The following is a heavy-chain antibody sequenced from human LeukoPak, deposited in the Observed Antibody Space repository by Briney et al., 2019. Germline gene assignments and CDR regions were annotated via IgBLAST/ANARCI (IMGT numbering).Heavy chain of an antibody. D-gene: IGHD3-22*01. J-gene: IGHJ5*02. Sequence: SETLSLTCTVSGGSISSGDYYWSWIRQPPGKGLEWIAYMYYSGSTYYNPSLKSRVTMSADTSKNQLSLKLSPVTAADTAVYYCARPYYYDSRIDPWGQGILVTVSS. V-gene: IGHV4-30-4*01. CDR1: GGSISSGDYY. CDR3: ARPYYYDSRIDP. CDR2: MYYSGST.